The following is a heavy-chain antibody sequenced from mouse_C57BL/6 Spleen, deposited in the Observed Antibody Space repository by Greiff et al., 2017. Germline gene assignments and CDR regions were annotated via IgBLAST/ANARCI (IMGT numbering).Heavy chain of an antibody. V-gene: IGHV1-81*01. J-gene: IGHJ2*01. CDR2: IYPRSGNT. D-gene: IGHD1-1*01. CDR1: GYTFTSHG. Sequence: VQLQQSGAELARPGASVKLSCKASGYTFTSHGISWVKQRTGQGLEWIGEIYPRSGNTYYNEKFKGKATLTADKSSSTAYMELRSLTSEDSAVYFCARFITTVVGYYFDYWGQGTTLTVSS. CDR3: ARFITTVVGYYFDY.